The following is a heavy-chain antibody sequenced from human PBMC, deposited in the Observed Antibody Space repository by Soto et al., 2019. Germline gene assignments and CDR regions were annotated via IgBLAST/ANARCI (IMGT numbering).Heavy chain of an antibody. CDR2: INPNSGGT. D-gene: IGHD1-26*01. Sequence: ASVKVSCKASGYTFTGYYMHWVRQAPGQGLEWMGWINPNSGGTNYAQKFQGWVTMTRDTSISTAYMELSRLRSDDTAVYYCAITTSDNYYGMDVWGQGTMVTVSS. J-gene: IGHJ6*02. V-gene: IGHV1-2*04. CDR3: AITTSDNYYGMDV. CDR1: GYTFTGYY.